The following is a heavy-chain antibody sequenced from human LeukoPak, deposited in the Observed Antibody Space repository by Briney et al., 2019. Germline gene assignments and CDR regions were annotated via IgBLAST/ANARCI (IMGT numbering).Heavy chain of an antibody. V-gene: IGHV1-2*02. D-gene: IGHD1-26*01. CDR3: ARQGGIVGAI. CDR2: INANSGGT. CDR1: GYTFSGSF. Sequence: ASVNVSCKASGYTFSGSFMHWVRQAPGRGLEWIGWINANSGGTNYVQKFQGRVTMTRDTSIRTAYMELSGLTSDDTAVYYCARQGGIVGAIWGQGTLVTVSS. J-gene: IGHJ4*02.